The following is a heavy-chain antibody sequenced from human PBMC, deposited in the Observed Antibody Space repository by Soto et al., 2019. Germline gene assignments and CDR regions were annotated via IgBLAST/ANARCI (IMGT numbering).Heavy chain of an antibody. CDR2: IWSAGLI. J-gene: IGHJ6*02. CDR1: GFTVSSKY. V-gene: IGHV3-53*02. Sequence: DVQLVETGGELIQPGGSLRLSCAASGFTVSSKYMSWVRQAPRKGLEWVSVIWSAGLIYYADSVRGRFTISRDISKNILYLEMTSLRADDTAVYYCAREAPMDVWGRGTTVTVSS. CDR3: AREAPMDV.